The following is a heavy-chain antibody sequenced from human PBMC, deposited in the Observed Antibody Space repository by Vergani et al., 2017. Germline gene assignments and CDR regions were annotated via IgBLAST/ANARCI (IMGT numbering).Heavy chain of an antibody. CDR1: GGPISSYY. CDR3: ARHDMVRGLGFDY. CDR2: IYYSGST. Sequence: QVQLQESGPGLVKPSETLSLTCTVSGGPISSYYWSWIRQPPGKGLEWIGYIYYSGSTNYNPSLKGRVTISVDTSKNQFSLKLSSVTAEDTAVYYCARHDMVRGLGFDYWGQGTLVTVSS. D-gene: IGHD3-10*01. V-gene: IGHV4-59*08. J-gene: IGHJ4*02.